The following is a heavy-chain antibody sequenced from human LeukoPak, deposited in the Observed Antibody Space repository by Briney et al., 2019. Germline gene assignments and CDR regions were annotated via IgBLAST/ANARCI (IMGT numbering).Heavy chain of an antibody. CDR2: IYFSGST. CDR1: GGSISSYY. D-gene: IGHD4-23*01. Sequence: PSETLSLTCTVSGGSISSYYWSWIRQPPGKGLEWIGYIYFSGSTNYNPSLKSRVTISVDTSKNQFSLKLSSVTAADTAVYYCARAFRGNSYAFDIWGQGTMVTVSS. CDR3: ARAFRGNSYAFDI. V-gene: IGHV4-59*08. J-gene: IGHJ3*02.